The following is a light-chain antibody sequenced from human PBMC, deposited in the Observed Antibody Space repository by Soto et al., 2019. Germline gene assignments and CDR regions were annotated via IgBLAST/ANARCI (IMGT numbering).Light chain of an antibody. CDR3: QQADSFPLT. Sequence: DIQMTQSPSSVSASIGDTVTITCRASQEISTLLAWYQHKPGKAPKLLIYGASTLESGVPSRFSGRGSGTDFTLTISSLQPEDFATYFCQQADSFPLTFGGGTKVEIK. CDR1: QEISTL. V-gene: IGKV1D-12*01. J-gene: IGKJ4*01. CDR2: GAS.